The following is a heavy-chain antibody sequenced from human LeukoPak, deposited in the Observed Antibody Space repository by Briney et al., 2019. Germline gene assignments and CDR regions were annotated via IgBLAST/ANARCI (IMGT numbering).Heavy chain of an antibody. V-gene: IGHV4-39*07. D-gene: IGHD3-22*01. CDR1: GGSISSSSYY. CDR2: IYYSGST. CDR3: ARASSGYYRYFDY. Sequence: SETLSLTCTVSGGSISSSSYYWGWIRQPPGKGLEWIGSIYYSGSTNYNPSLKSRVTISVDTSKNQFSLKLSSVTAADTAVYYCARASSGYYRYFDYWGQGTLVTVSS. J-gene: IGHJ4*02.